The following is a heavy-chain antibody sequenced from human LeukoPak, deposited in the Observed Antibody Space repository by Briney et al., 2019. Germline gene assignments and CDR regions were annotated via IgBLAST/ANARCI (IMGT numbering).Heavy chain of an antibody. J-gene: IGHJ1*01. CDR1: GFTFSSYA. Sequence: GGSLRLSCAASGFTFSSYAMHWVRQAPGKGLEWVAHINPDGRDTYYVDSVKGRFTISRDNAQNSMYLQMNSLRVEDTAVYYCATWGDTTAEYFQRWGQGTLVTVSS. CDR3: ATWGDTTAEYFQR. CDR2: INPDGRDT. D-gene: IGHD2-21*02. V-gene: IGHV3-7*01.